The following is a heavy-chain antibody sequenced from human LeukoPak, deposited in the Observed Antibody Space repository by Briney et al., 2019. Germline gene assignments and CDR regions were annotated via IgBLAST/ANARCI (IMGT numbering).Heavy chain of an antibody. CDR2: ISYSGST. D-gene: IGHD5-24*01. J-gene: IGHJ5*02. CDR1: GGSISSSSYY. Sequence: SETLSLTCTVSGGSISSSSYYWGWIRQSPGKGLEWIGSISYSGSTYYNPSLKSRVTISVDTSKNQFSLKVRSVTATDTAVYYCARRPRGDYKAWFDPWGQGTLVTVSS. CDR3: ARRPRGDYKAWFDP. V-gene: IGHV4-39*01.